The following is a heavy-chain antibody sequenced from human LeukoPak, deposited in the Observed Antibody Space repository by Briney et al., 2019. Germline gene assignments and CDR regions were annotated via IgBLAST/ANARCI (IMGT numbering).Heavy chain of an antibody. D-gene: IGHD2-2*01. CDR2: INWNGGST. CDR3: ARGRVVPAAKYFDY. Sequence: PGGSLRLSCAASGFTFDDYGMSWVRKAPGKGLEWVSGINWNGGSTGYADSVKGRFTISRDNAKNSLYLQMNSLRAEDTALYYCARGRVVPAAKYFDYWGQGTLVTVSS. V-gene: IGHV3-20*04. J-gene: IGHJ4*02. CDR1: GFTFDDYG.